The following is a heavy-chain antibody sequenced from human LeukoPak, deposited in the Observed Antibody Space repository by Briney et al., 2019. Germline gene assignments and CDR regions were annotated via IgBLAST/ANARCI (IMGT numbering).Heavy chain of an antibody. CDR3: ARNPYSSSSRIYYYYYYMDV. V-gene: IGHV4-34*01. CDR1: GGSFSGYY. Sequence: SETLSLTCAVYGGSFSGYYWSWIRQPPGKGLEWIGEINHSGSTNYNPSLKSRVTISVDTSKNQFSLKLSSVTAADTAVYYCARNPYSSSSRIYYYYYYMDVWGKGTTVTVSS. J-gene: IGHJ6*03. D-gene: IGHD6-6*01. CDR2: INHSGST.